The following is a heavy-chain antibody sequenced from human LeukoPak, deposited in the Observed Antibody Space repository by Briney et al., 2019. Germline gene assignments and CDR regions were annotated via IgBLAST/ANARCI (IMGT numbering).Heavy chain of an antibody. V-gene: IGHV1-69*06. D-gene: IGHD5-18*01. CDR3: ARQGSYGETTY. CDR1: GGTFSSYA. Sequence: ASVKVSCKASGGTFSSYAISWVRQAPGQGLEWMGGIIPIFGTANYAQKFQGRVTITADKSTSTAYMELSSLRSEDTAVYYCARQGSYGETTYWGQGTLVTVSS. CDR2: IIPIFGTA. J-gene: IGHJ4*02.